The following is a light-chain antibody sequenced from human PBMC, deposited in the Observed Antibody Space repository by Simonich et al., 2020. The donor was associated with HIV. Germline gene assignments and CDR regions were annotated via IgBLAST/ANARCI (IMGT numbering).Light chain of an antibody. Sequence: DIQMTQSPSSVSASVGDRVYITCRASQDVSNWLAWYQPKPGKAPKLLIYCVSSLQSGVPSRFSGSGSGTDFTLTITSLQPEDVATYYCQQANSFPYTFGQGTKLEIK. CDR1: QDVSNW. V-gene: IGKV1-12*01. J-gene: IGKJ2*01. CDR3: QQANSFPYT. CDR2: CVS.